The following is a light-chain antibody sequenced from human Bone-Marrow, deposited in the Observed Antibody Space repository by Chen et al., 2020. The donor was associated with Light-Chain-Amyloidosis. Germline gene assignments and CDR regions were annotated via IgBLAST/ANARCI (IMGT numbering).Light chain of an antibody. Sequence: DIQMTQTPSSLSAAVGDTVTITCRASQGIAKSLAWYQQRPGGAPKLLLFDTSNLGSGVPPRFSGSGSETDYILTISSLQPEYFATYYCQQYFSTPPVTFGGGTKVDMK. CDR1: QGIAKS. V-gene: IGKV1-NL1*01. CDR2: DTS. J-gene: IGKJ4*01. CDR3: QQYFSTPPVT.